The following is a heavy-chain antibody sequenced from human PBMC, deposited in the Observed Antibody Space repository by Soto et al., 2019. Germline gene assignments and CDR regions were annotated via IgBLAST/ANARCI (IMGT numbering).Heavy chain of an antibody. V-gene: IGHV3-53*01. CDR3: ARVEYSSSSVDI. Sequence: GSLRLSCAASGFTVSSNYMSWVRQAPGKGLEWVSVIYSGGSTYYADSVKGRFTISRDNSKNTLYLQMNSLRAEDTAVYYCARVEYSSSSVDIWGQGTMVTVSS. J-gene: IGHJ3*02. D-gene: IGHD6-6*01. CDR1: GFTVSSNY. CDR2: IYSGGST.